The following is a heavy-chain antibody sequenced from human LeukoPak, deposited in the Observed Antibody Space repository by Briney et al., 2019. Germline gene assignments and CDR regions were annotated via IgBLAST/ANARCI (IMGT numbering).Heavy chain of an antibody. CDR2: IYYSGST. CDR3: ARLGDYYDSSGPDY. J-gene: IGHJ4*02. Sequence: SETLSLTCTVSGGSISSSSYYWGWIRQPPGKGLEWIGSIYYSGSTYYNPSLKSRVTISVDTSKNQFSLKLSSVTAADTAAYYCARLGDYYDSSGPDYWGQGTLVTVSS. CDR1: GGSISSSSYY. V-gene: IGHV4-39*01. D-gene: IGHD3-22*01.